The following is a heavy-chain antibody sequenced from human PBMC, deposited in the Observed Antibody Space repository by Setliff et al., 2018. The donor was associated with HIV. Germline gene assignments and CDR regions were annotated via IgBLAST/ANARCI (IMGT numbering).Heavy chain of an antibody. Sequence: SETLSLTCAVYGESLSPYYWTWIRQPPGKGLECIGEIDHSGSTNYNPSLKSRVTISVDTSKNQFSLNLSSVTATDTAVYHCARALGYCSSTSCYAEYFDYWGQGTLVTVSS. V-gene: IGHV4-34*01. D-gene: IGHD2-2*01. CDR1: GESLSPYY. CDR3: ARALGYCSSTSCYAEYFDY. J-gene: IGHJ4*02. CDR2: IDHSGST.